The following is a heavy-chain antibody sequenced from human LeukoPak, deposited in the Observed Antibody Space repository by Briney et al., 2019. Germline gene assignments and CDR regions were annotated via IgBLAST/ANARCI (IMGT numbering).Heavy chain of an antibody. V-gene: IGHV3-48*04. CDR3: ARSGGYGWDY. D-gene: IGHD5-12*01. J-gene: IGHJ4*02. CDR2: ISSSSSTI. Sequence: GGSLRLSCAASGFTFSSYSMNWVRQAPGKGLEWVSYISSSSSTIYYADSVKGRFTISRDNAENSLFLQMNNLRVDDTAVYYCARSGGYGWDYWGQGAVVTVSS. CDR1: GFTFSSYS.